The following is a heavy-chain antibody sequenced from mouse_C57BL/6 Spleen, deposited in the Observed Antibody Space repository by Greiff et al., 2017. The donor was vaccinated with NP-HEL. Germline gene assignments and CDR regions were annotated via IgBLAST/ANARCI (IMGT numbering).Heavy chain of an antibody. CDR2: IDPSDSET. J-gene: IGHJ2*01. D-gene: IGHD2-5*01. CDR3: ARDDSNSYYFDY. Sequence: QVQLQQPGAELVTPGSSVKLSCKASGYTFTSYWMHWVKQRPIQGLEWIGNIDPSDSETHYNQKFKDKATLTVDKSSSTAYMQLSSLTSEDSAVYYCARDDSNSYYFDYWGQGTTLTVSS. V-gene: IGHV1-52*01. CDR1: GYTFTSYW.